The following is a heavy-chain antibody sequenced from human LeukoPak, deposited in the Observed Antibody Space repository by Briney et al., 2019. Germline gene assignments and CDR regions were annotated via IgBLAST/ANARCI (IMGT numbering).Heavy chain of an antibody. CDR3: ARLGPEGSLSR. D-gene: IGHD2/OR15-2a*01. V-gene: IGHV4-59*01. Sequence: PSETLSLTCTVSVGSISSYYWSGIRQPPGKGREWIGYIYYSGSTNYNPSLKSRVTISVDTSKNQFSLKLSSVTAADTAVYYCARLGPEGSLSRWGQGTLVTVSS. CDR1: VGSISSYY. J-gene: IGHJ4*02. CDR2: IYYSGST.